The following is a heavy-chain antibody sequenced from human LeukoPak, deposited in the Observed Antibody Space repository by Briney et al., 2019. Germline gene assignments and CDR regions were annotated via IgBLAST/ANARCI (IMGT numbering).Heavy chain of an antibody. Sequence: PSETLSLTCTVSGGSISSSSYYWGWIRQPPGKGLEWIGSIYYSGSTYYNPSLKSRVTISVDTSKNQFSLKLSSVTAADTAVYSCARHDERRRGYYDILTGYYNFGCFDYWGQGTLVTVSS. CDR3: ARHDERRRGYYDILTGYYNFGCFDY. CDR1: GGSISSSSYY. J-gene: IGHJ4*02. CDR2: IYYSGST. D-gene: IGHD3-9*01. V-gene: IGHV4-39*01.